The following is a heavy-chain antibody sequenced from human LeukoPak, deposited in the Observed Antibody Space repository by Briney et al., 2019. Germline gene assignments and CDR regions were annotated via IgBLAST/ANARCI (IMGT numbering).Heavy chain of an antibody. D-gene: IGHD6-13*01. CDR3: ARGGGAAAGHYYYYMDV. V-gene: IGHV4-34*01. Sequence: SETLSLTCAVSGGSFSGYHWSWIRQPPGKGLEWIGEINHSGSTNYNPSLKSRVTISIDTSKNHFSLKLSSVTAADTAVYYCARGGGAAAGHYYYYMDVWGKGTMVTASS. CDR2: INHSGST. CDR1: GGSFSGYH. J-gene: IGHJ6*03.